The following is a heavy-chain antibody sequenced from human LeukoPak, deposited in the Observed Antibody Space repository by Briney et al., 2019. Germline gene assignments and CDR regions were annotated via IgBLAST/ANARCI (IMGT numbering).Heavy chain of an antibody. D-gene: IGHD1-26*01. CDR2: MNPNTGHS. J-gene: IGHJ4*02. CDR1: GYTFTNND. CDR3: ARARVEWELLGGLDY. Sequence: ASVKVSCKASGYTFTNNDINWMRQASGQGFEWVGWMNPNTGHSGYAQKFQGRITITRNNSINTLYMELSSLRSDDTAVYYCARARVEWELLGGLDYWGQGTLVTVSS. V-gene: IGHV1-8*03.